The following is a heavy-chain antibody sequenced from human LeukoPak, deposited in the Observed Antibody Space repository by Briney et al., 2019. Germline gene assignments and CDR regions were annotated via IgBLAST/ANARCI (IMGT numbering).Heavy chain of an antibody. CDR2: IYYSGST. V-gene: IGHV4-39*07. Sequence: SETLSLTCTVSGGSISSSSYYWGWIRQPPGKGLEWIGSIYYSGSTNYNPSLKSRVTISVDTSKNQFSLQLNSVTPEDTAVYYCARSGSYYQLDYWGQGTLVTVSS. CDR1: GGSISSSSYY. CDR3: ARSGSYYQLDY. J-gene: IGHJ4*02. D-gene: IGHD1-26*01.